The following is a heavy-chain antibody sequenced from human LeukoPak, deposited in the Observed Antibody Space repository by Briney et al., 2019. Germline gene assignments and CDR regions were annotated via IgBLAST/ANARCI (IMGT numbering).Heavy chain of an antibody. J-gene: IGHJ4*02. CDR2: ISAYNGNT. CDR1: GYTFTSYG. CDR3: ARDNAYRGGDCYFGSDY. Sequence: ASVKVSCKASGYTFTSYGISWVRQAPGQGLEWMGWISAYNGNTNYAQKLQGRVTMTTDTSTSTAYMELRSLRSDDTAVYYCARDNAYRGGDCYFGSDYWGQGTLVTVSS. V-gene: IGHV1-18*01. D-gene: IGHD2-21*02.